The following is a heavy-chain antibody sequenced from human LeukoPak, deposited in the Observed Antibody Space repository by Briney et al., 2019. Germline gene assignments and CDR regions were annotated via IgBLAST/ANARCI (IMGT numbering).Heavy chain of an antibody. CDR2: IDDSGST. D-gene: IGHD3-3*01. V-gene: IGHV4-59*08. CDR1: GGSMTSYY. CDR3: ARSFFDFSSGYSPYWYLDV. Sequence: SETLSLTCTVSGGSMTSYYWSWIRQTPGKGLEWIGNIDDSGSTYYNPSLGSRITISVDMAKKQSSLKVTYMTAADTAVYYCARSFFDFSSGYSPYWYLDVWGRGSLVAVSS. J-gene: IGHJ2*01.